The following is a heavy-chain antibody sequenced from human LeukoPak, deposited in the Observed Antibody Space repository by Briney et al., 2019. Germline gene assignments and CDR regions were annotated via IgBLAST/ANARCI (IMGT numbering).Heavy chain of an antibody. Sequence: SETLSLTCAVPAGSRRSSTWRWIRQLPVKGQEWLGYIYYSGSTNYNPSLKSRVTISVDTSKNQFSLKLNSVTAADTAVYYCARQGPLTTAVATRTNPFDYCGQGTLVTVSS. CDR2: IYYSGST. CDR3: ARQGPLTTAVATRTNPFDY. CDR1: AGSRRSST. V-gene: IGHV4-59*08. D-gene: IGHD4-11*01. J-gene: IGHJ4*02.